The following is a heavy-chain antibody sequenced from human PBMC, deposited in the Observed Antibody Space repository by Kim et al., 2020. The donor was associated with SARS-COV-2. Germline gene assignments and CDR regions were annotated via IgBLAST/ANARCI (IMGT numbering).Heavy chain of an antibody. CDR1: GFTFTNYD. D-gene: IGHD6-25*01. V-gene: IGHV3-23*01. Sequence: GGSLRLSCAASGFTFTNYDMAWVRQAPGKGLEYVSSISGSGVYSFYADSVRGRFIISRDNSRDTLFLQMHHLRADDTALYFCAKNFTTDGYTDYFDFWGQGTLVTVSS. CDR2: ISGSGVYS. CDR3: AKNFTTDGYTDYFDF. J-gene: IGHJ4*01.